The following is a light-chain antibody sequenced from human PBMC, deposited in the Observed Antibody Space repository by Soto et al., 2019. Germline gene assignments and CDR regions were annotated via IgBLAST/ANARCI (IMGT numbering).Light chain of an antibody. CDR2: EVN. Sequence: QSVLPQPPSASGSPGQSVAISCTGTSSDGGGYNYVSWYQQHPGKAPKLMIYEVNKRPSGVPDRFSGSKSGNTASLTVSGLQAEDEADYYCSSYAGSSHVFGTGTNVTVL. V-gene: IGLV2-8*01. CDR3: SSYAGSSHV. CDR1: SSDGGGYNY. J-gene: IGLJ1*01.